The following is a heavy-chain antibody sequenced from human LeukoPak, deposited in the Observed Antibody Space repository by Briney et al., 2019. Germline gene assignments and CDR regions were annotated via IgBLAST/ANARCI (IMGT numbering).Heavy chain of an antibody. V-gene: IGHV1-18*01. D-gene: IGHD5-18*01. J-gene: IGHJ4*02. CDR2: ISAYNGNT. Sequence: GATVKVSCKASGYTFTSYGISWVRQAPGQGLEWMGWISAYNGNTNYAQKFQGRVTITADESTSTAYMELSSLRSEDTAVYYCARVGAQLGPEDYWGQGTLVTVSS. CDR3: ARVGAQLGPEDY. CDR1: GYTFTSYG.